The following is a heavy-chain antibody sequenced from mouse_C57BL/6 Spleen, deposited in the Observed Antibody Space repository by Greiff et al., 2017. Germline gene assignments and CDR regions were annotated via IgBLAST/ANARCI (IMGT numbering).Heavy chain of an antibody. CDR3: ARVYRGAMDY. D-gene: IGHD2-3*01. V-gene: IGHV5-4*03. Sequence: EVMLVESGGGLVKPGGSLKLSCAASGFTFSSYAMSWVRQTPEKRLEWVATISDGGSYTYYPDNVKGRFTISRDSAKNNLYLQMSHLKSEDTAMYYCARVYRGAMDYWGQGTSVTVSS. CDR2: ISDGGSYT. J-gene: IGHJ4*01. CDR1: GFTFSSYA.